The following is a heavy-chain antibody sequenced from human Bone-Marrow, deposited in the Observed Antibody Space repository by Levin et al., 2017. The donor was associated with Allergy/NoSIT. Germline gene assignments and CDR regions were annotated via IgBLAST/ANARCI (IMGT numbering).Heavy chain of an antibody. J-gene: IGHJ5*02. CDR3: ARDCLGVSLGSGSYYGYNWFDP. Sequence: SVKVSCKASGGTFSSYAISWVRQAPGQGLEWMGGIIPIFGTANYAQKFQGRVTITADESTSTAYMELSSLRSEDTAVYYCARDCLGVSLGSGSYYGYNWFDPWGQGTLVTVSS. CDR2: IIPIFGTA. D-gene: IGHD3-10*01. V-gene: IGHV1-69*13. CDR1: GGTFSSYA.